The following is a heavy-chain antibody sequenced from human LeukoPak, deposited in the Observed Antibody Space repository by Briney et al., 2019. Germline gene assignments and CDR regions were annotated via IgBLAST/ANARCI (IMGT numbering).Heavy chain of an antibody. Sequence: SETLSLTCTVSGGSLSSYYWNWIRQPAGKGLEWIGRIYTSGSTNYNPSLKSRVTMSVDTSKNQFSLKLSSVTAADTAVYYCARRQIAVAGGGIDYWGQGTLVTVSS. V-gene: IGHV4-4*07. J-gene: IGHJ4*02. CDR1: GGSLSSYY. CDR3: ARRQIAVAGGGIDY. CDR2: IYTSGST. D-gene: IGHD6-19*01.